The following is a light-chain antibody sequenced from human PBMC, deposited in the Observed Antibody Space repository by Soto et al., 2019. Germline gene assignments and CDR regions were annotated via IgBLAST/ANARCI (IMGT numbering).Light chain of an antibody. V-gene: IGLV7-46*01. Sequence: QTVATQEPSLTVSPGGTVTLTCGSSTGAVTSGHYPYWFQQKPGQAPRTLIYDTSDKHSWTPARFSGSLLGGKAALSLTGAQPEDEGEYYCLLSYSGPRVSGGGTKLAVL. CDR3: LLSYSGPRV. J-gene: IGLJ3*02. CDR1: TGAVTSGHY. CDR2: DTS.